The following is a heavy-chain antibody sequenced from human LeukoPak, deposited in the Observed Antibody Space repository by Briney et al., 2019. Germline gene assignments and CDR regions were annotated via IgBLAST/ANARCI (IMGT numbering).Heavy chain of an antibody. J-gene: IGHJ2*01. Sequence: KPSETLSLTCTVSGGSISSYYWSWIRQPAGKGLEWIGRIYTSGNTNYNPSLKSRVTMSVDTSKNQFSLKLSSVTAADTAVCYCAREEFHYDSSGYYERWYFDLWGRGTLVTVSS. CDR3: AREEFHYDSSGYYERWYFDL. CDR1: GGSISSYY. D-gene: IGHD3-22*01. CDR2: IYTSGNT. V-gene: IGHV4-4*07.